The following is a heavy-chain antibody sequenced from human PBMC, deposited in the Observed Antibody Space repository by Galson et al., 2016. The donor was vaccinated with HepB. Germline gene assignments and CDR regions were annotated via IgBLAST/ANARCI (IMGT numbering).Heavy chain of an antibody. CDR1: GFAFSSHW. CDR2: INSDGTIS. CDR3: VRDHSVVPTTAYNWFDP. Sequence: SLRLSCAASGFAFSSHWMHWVRQGLGKGLVWVSRINSDGTISNYADSVKGRFTISRDNVKNTLYLQMNSLRAEDTAVYFCVRDHSVVPTTAYNWFDPWGRGTLVTVSS. J-gene: IGHJ5*02. D-gene: IGHD4-23*01. V-gene: IGHV3-74*01.